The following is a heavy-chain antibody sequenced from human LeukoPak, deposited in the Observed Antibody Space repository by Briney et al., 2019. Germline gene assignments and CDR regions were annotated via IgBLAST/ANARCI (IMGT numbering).Heavy chain of an antibody. Sequence: AGGSLRLSCAVSGFTFRNSAMSWVRQAPGKGLEWVSSITGSADNTYYADSVKGRFTISRDNSKNTLYLQMTSLRAEHTAVYYCPLLGDILGEVAATLIFDWWGPGTLVTVSS. D-gene: IGHD2-15*01. J-gene: IGHJ4*02. CDR3: PLLGDILGEVAATLIFDW. V-gene: IGHV3-23*01. CDR2: ITGSADNT. CDR1: GFTFRNSA.